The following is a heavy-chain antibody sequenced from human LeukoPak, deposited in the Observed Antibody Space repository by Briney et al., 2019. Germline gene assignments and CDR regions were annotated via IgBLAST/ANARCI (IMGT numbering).Heavy chain of an antibody. CDR1: GFTFSSYA. J-gene: IGHJ4*02. CDR2: ISGSGGST. CDR3: AKQYCTNGVCYPFDY. V-gene: IGHV3-23*01. Sequence: GGSLRLXCAASGFTFSSYAMSWVRQAPGKGLEWVSAISGSGGSTYYADSVKGRFTISRDNSKNTLYLQMNSLRTEDTALYYCAKQYCTNGVCYPFDYWGQGTLVTVSS. D-gene: IGHD2-8*01.